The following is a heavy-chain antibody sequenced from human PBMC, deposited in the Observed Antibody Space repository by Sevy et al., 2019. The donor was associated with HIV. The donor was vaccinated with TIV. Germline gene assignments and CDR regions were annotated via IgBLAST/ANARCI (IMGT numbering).Heavy chain of an antibody. CDR2: IYYSGTT. V-gene: IGHV4-30-4*01. D-gene: IGHD3-10*01. Sequence: SETLSLTCTVSGDSISSGDSYWSWIRQPPGKGLEWIGYIYYSGTTYYNPSLKSRVTISLDTSKKQFSLKLNSVTVADTAVYYCARETYYYGSGSHTPYYFDYWGQGTLVTVSS. CDR1: GDSISSGDSY. CDR3: ARETYYYGSGSHTPYYFDY. J-gene: IGHJ4*02.